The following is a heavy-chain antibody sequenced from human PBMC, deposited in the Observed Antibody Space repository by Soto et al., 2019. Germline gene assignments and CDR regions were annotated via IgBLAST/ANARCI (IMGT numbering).Heavy chain of an antibody. CDR2: ISGSGGST. CDR1: GFTFSSYA. J-gene: IGHJ4*02. D-gene: IGHD3-3*01. CDR3: AKGGYDFWSGTERPFDY. Sequence: EVQLLESGGGLVQPGGSLRLSCAASGFTFSSYAMSWVRQAPGKGLEWVSAISGSGGSTYYADSVKGRFTISRDNSKNTLYLQMNSVRAEDTAVYYCAKGGYDFWSGTERPFDYWGQGTLVTVSS. V-gene: IGHV3-23*01.